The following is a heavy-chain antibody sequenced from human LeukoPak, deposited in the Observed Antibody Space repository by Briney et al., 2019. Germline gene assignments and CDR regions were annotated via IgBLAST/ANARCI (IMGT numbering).Heavy chain of an antibody. CDR2: INPNSGGT. J-gene: IGHJ4*02. CDR3: TRSWIQLWTPDFDH. CDR1: GYTFSGHY. Sequence: ASVKVSCKASGYTFSGHYLHWVRQAPGQGLEWTGRINPNSGGTKYAQKFQNRVTMTSDTSVSTAYMELNGLRSDDTAIYYCTRSWIQLWTPDFDHWGQGTLVTVSS. V-gene: IGHV1-2*06. D-gene: IGHD5-18*01.